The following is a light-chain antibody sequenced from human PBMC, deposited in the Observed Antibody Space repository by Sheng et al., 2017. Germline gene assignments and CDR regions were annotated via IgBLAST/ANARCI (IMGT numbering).Light chain of an antibody. CDR3: QQYNNWPPT. CDR1: QSVSSN. CDR2: GAS. V-gene: IGKV3-15*01. J-gene: IGKJ1*01. Sequence: EIVMTQSPAILSMSPGERATLSCRASQSVSSNLAWYQQKPGQAPRLLINGASTRATGIPARFSGSGSGTEFTLTIRSLQSEDFAVYYCQQYNNWPPTFGQGTKVEIK.